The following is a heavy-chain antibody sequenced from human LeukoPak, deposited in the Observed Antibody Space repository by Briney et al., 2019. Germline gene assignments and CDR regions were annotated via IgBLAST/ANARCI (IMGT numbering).Heavy chain of an antibody. D-gene: IGHD3-10*01. CDR3: ARVAKSYYKDFLEYFDY. CDR1: GFTFDDYA. Sequence: GRSLRLSCAASGFTFDDYAMHWVRHAPGKGLEWVSGISWNSGSIGYADSVKGRFTISRDNAKNSLYLQMNSLRAEDTAVYFCARVAKSYYKDFLEYFDYWGQGTLVTVSS. CDR2: ISWNSGSI. J-gene: IGHJ4*02. V-gene: IGHV3-9*01.